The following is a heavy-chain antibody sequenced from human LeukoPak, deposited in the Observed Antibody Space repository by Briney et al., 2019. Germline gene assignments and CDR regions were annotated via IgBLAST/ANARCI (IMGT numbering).Heavy chain of an antibody. CDR1: GGSISSYY. CDR2: IYYSGST. Sequence: PSETLSLTCTVSGGSISSYYWSWIRQPPGKGLEWIGYIYYSGSTNYNPSLKSRVTIPVDTSKNQFSLKLSSVTAADTAVYYCARHLYYYGSGSYYNYYYGMDVWGQGTTVTVSS. V-gene: IGHV4-59*08. D-gene: IGHD3-10*01. CDR3: ARHLYYYGSGSYYNYYYGMDV. J-gene: IGHJ6*02.